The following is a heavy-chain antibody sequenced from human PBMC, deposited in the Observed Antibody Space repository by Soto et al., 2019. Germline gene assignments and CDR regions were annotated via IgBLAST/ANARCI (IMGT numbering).Heavy chain of an antibody. CDR1: GFTFSSYA. Sequence: PGGSLRLSCSASGFTFSSYAMHWVRQAPGKGLEYVSAISSNGGSTYYADSVKGRFTISRDNSKNTLYLQMSSLRAEDTAVYYCVKGVTMIVVVLDLDYWGQGTLVTVSS. J-gene: IGHJ4*02. V-gene: IGHV3-64D*06. CDR3: VKGVTMIVVVLDLDY. CDR2: ISSNGGST. D-gene: IGHD3-22*01.